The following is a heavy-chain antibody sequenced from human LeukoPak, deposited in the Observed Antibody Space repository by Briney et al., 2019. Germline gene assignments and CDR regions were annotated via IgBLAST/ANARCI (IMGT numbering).Heavy chain of an antibody. CDR2: IYYSGST. Sequence: PSETLSLTCTISGASFSTYYWSWIRQPPGKGLEWIGYIYYSGSTTYNPSLESRLTISVDTSKNQFSLNLTSVTAADTAVYYCARLYSYYYYMDVWGKGTTVTVSS. CDR3: ARLYSYYYYMDV. V-gene: IGHV4-59*08. J-gene: IGHJ6*03. CDR1: GASFSTYY. D-gene: IGHD4-11*01.